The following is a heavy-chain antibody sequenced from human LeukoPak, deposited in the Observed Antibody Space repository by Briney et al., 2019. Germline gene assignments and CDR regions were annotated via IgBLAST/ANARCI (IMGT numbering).Heavy chain of an antibody. Sequence: GRSLRLSCAASGFAFSSYGMHWVHQTPGTGLEWVAVTWYDGSKKYYADSVKGRFIISRDNSKNTLYLQMNSLRVEDTAVYYCARDRLAAAGAGSHFDYWGQGTLVTVSS. CDR2: TWYDGSKK. J-gene: IGHJ4*02. CDR3: ARDRLAAAGAGSHFDY. CDR1: GFAFSSYG. V-gene: IGHV3-33*01. D-gene: IGHD6-13*01.